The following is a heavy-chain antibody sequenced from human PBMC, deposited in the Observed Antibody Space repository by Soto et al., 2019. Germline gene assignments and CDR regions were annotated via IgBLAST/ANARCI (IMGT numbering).Heavy chain of an antibody. V-gene: IGHV3-74*01. D-gene: IGHD6-19*01. Sequence: LRLSCAASGFTLSSYWMHWVRQAPGKGLEWVSRINRDGSSTSYADSVKGRFTISRDSAKNTLYLQMNSLRAEDTAVYYCARDPAPIGWYDYWGQGTLVTVSS. CDR2: INRDGSST. CDR1: GFTLSSYW. CDR3: ARDPAPIGWYDY. J-gene: IGHJ4*02.